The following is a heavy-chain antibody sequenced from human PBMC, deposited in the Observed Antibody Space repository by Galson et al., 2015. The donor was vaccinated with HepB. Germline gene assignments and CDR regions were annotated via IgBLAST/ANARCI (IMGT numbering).Heavy chain of an antibody. CDR2: IDSDGSST. D-gene: IGHD5-18*01. Sequence: SLRLSCAASGFTYSIFWMHWVRQAPGKGPVWVARIDSDGSSTSYADFVKGRFTISRDNAKNTLYLQMSSLGAEDSAVYYCARDGTLRGYTYGSVDLWGQGTLVTVSS. J-gene: IGHJ4*02. CDR3: ARDGTLRGYTYGSVDL. V-gene: IGHV3-74*01. CDR1: GFTYSIFW.